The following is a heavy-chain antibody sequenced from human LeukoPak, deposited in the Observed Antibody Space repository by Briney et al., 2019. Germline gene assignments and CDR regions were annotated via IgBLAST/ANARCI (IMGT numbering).Heavy chain of an antibody. Sequence: SETLSLTCAVYGGSFSGYYWSWIRQPPGKGLEWIGYIYYSGSTNYNPSLKSRVTISVDTSKNQFSLKLSSVTAADTAVYYCARLWSDIVVVPAAINYYYGMDVWGQGTTVTVSS. CDR2: IYYSGST. J-gene: IGHJ6*02. CDR1: GGSFSGYY. CDR3: ARLWSDIVVVPAAINYYYGMDV. D-gene: IGHD2-2*02. V-gene: IGHV4-59*08.